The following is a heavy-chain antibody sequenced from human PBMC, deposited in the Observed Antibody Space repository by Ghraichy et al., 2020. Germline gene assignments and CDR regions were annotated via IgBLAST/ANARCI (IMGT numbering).Heavy chain of an antibody. Sequence: GGSLRLSCAASGFTFSNVCMSWVRQAPGKGLEWVGRIKTKAGAGTTDYAAPVKGRFTISRDDSKKMLYLQMNSLKTEDTAAYYCTTYNQKDAFDIWCQGTVVTVSS. J-gene: IGHJ3*02. CDR2: IKTKAGAGTT. D-gene: IGHD1-14*01. CDR1: GFTFSNVC. V-gene: IGHV3-15*05. CDR3: TTYNQKDAFDI.